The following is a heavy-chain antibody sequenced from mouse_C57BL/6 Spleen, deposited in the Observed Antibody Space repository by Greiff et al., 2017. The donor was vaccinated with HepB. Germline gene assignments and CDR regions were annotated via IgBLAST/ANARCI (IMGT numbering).Heavy chain of an antibody. Sequence: VKLQESGPELVKPGASVKISCKASGYAFSSSWMNWVKQRPGKGLEWIGRIYPGDGDTNYNGKFKGKATLTADKSSSTAYMQLSSLTSEDSAVYFCANYYGSSYGWYFDVWGTGTTVTVSS. D-gene: IGHD1-1*01. J-gene: IGHJ1*03. CDR1: GYAFSSSW. CDR3: ANYYGSSYGWYFDV. V-gene: IGHV1-82*01. CDR2: IYPGDGDT.